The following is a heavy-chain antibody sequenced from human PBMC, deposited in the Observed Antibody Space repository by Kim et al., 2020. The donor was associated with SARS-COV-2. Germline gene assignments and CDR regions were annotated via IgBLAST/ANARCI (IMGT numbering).Heavy chain of an antibody. V-gene: IGHV4-61*01. CDR3: ARDRRRDGFAR. Sequence: SETLSLTCTVSGGSVSSGSYYWSWIRQPPGKGLEWIGYIYYSGSTNYNPSLKSRVTISVATSKNQFSLKLSSVTAADTAVYYCARDRRRDGFARRGQGTL. CDR2: IYYSGST. D-gene: IGHD3-10*01. CDR1: GGSVSSGSYY. J-gene: IGHJ4*02.